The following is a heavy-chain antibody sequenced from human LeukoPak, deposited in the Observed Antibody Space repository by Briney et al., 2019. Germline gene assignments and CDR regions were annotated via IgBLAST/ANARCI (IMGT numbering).Heavy chain of an antibody. D-gene: IGHD6-19*01. CDR1: GGSISSYY. CDR2: IYYSGST. J-gene: IGHJ4*02. V-gene: IGHV4-59*01. CDR3: ARAVAGAMWDFDY. Sequence: SETLSLTCTVSGGSISSYYWSWIRQPPGKGLEWIGYIYYSGSTNYNPSLKGRVTISVDTFKNQFSLKLSSVTAADTAVYYCARAVAGAMWDFDYWGQGTLVTVSS.